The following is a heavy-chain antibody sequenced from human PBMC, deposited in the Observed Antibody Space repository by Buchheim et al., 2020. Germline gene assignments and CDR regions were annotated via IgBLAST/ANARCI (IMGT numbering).Heavy chain of an antibody. CDR1: GGTFSSYT. J-gene: IGHJ5*02. Sequence: QVQLVQSGAEVKKPGSSVKVSCKASGGTFSSYTISWVRQAPGQGLEWMGRIIPILGIANYAQKFQGRVTITADKSTSTAHMELSSLRSEDTAVYYCARGEDYYGSGSYYNGWFDPWGQGTL. D-gene: IGHD3-10*01. CDR2: IIPILGIA. V-gene: IGHV1-69*02. CDR3: ARGEDYYGSGSYYNGWFDP.